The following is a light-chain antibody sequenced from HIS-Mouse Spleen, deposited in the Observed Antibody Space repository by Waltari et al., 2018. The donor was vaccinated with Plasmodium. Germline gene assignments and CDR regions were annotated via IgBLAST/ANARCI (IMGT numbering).Light chain of an antibody. J-gene: IGKJ2*01. CDR1: QSVSSN. CDR2: GAS. CDR3: QQYNNWPPYT. Sequence: EIVMTQSPATLSVSPGERATPSCRASQSVSSNLTWYQQKPGQAHRLLIYGASTRATGIPARFSGSGSGTEFTLTISSLQSEDFAVYYCQQYNNWPPYTFGQGTKLEIK. V-gene: IGKV3-15*01.